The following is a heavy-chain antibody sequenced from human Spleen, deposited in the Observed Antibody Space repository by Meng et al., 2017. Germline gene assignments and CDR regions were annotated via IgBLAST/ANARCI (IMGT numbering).Heavy chain of an antibody. CDR1: GGTFSSYA. CDR2: IIPNSGGT. J-gene: IGHJ4*02. D-gene: IGHD3-22*01. Sequence: QGQVVQAGAGVKKPGSSVKVSCKASGGTFSSYAISWVRQAPGQGLEWMGGIIPNSGGTNYAQKFQGRVTMTRDTSISTAYMEMSRLRSDDTAVYYCARDSSGYYGTFDYWGQGTLVTVSS. CDR3: ARDSSGYYGTFDY. V-gene: IGHV1-2*02.